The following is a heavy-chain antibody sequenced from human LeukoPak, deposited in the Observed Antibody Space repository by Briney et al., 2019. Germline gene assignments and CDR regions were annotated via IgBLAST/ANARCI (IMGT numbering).Heavy chain of an antibody. D-gene: IGHD2-8*01. CDR2: MNPNSGNT. Sequence: ASVKVSCKASGHTFTSYDINWVRQATGQGLEWMGWMNPNSGNTGYAQKFQGRVTITRNTSISTAYMELSSLRSEDTAVYYCARGYCTNGVCYTFDYWGQGTLVTVSS. CDR3: ARGYCTNGVCYTFDY. V-gene: IGHV1-8*03. CDR1: GHTFTSYD. J-gene: IGHJ4*02.